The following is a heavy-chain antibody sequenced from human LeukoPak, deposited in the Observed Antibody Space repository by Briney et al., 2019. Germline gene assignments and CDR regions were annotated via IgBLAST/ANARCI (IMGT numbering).Heavy chain of an antibody. CDR3: ARDSGVDTAMAPDAFDI. Sequence: PGGSLRLSCAASGFTFSSYAMHWVRQAPGKGLEWVAVISYDGSNKYYADSVKGRFTISRDNSKNTLYLQMNSLRAEDTAVYYCARDSGVDTAMAPDAFDIWGQGTMVTVSS. CDR1: GFTFSSYA. CDR2: ISYDGSNK. D-gene: IGHD5-18*01. J-gene: IGHJ3*02. V-gene: IGHV3-30*14.